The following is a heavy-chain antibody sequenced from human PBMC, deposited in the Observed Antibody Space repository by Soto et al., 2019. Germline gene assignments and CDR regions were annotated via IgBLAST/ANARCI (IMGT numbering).Heavy chain of an antibody. D-gene: IGHD1-1*01. V-gene: IGHV3-23*01. CDR3: AKGERNGGGPSSYFGY. J-gene: IGHJ4*02. CDR2: TSSSGDYT. Sequence: GGSLRLSCAASGFTFSSYAMSWVRQAPGKGLEWVSATSSSGDYTYYADSVQGRFTISRDNSKSTLYLQMNSLRAEDTAIYFCAKGERNGGGPSSYFGYWGQGTLVTVSS. CDR1: GFTFSSYA.